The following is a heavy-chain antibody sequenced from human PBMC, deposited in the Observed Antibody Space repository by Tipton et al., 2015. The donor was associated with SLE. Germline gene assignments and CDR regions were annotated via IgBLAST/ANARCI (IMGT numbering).Heavy chain of an antibody. J-gene: IGHJ6*03. V-gene: IGHV4-59*11. CDR1: GISISTHY. Sequence: TLSLTCKVSGISISTHYWSWIRQPPGKGLQWIGSIYYSGDTNYNPTLKTRVTISLDTPKKQFSLRLSSVTAADTAVYYCVRAKLPPRHYYYYMDVWGKGTTVTVSS. CDR3: VRAKLPPRHYYYYMDV. CDR2: IYYSGDT. D-gene: IGHD1-7*01.